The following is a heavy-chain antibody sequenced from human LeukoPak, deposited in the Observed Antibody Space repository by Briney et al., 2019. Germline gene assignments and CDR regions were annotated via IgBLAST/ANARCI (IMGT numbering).Heavy chain of an antibody. D-gene: IGHD5-24*01. CDR3: ATRTRDGYPFSDY. CDR1: GYTFTSYY. CDR2: IIPILGIA. J-gene: IGHJ4*02. Sequence: RRASVKVSCKASGYTFTSYYMHWMRQAPGQGLEWVGRIIPILGIANYAQKFQGRVTITADKSTSTAYMELSSLRSEDTAVYYCATRTRDGYPFSDYWGQGTLVTVSS. V-gene: IGHV1-69*02.